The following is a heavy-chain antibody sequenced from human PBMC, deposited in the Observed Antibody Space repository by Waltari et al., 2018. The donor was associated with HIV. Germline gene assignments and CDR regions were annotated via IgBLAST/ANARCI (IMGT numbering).Heavy chain of an antibody. CDR3: ARCRRKELPAIFVEDV. V-gene: IGHV1-8*01. CDR1: GYNFTSYD. CDR2: MNTNRGNA. D-gene: IGHD2-21*02. J-gene: IGHJ6*02. Sequence: QVQLVQSGAEVKKPGASVKVSCEVSGYNFTSYDINLLRQATGQGLEWIGWMNTNRGNAGYAQKFRGRVTMTSNTSISTAYRELSSLGSEDTALYDCARCRRKELPAIFVEDVAGQCTTVTGSS.